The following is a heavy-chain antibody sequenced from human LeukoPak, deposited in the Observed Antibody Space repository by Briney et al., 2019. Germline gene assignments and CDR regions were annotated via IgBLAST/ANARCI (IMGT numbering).Heavy chain of an antibody. CDR3: ARDHSHDFWSGYYAY. CDR1: GFTFSSYS. J-gene: IGHJ4*02. D-gene: IGHD3-3*01. CDR2: TRSSSSYI. V-gene: IGHV3-21*01. Sequence: GGSLRLSCAAPGFTFSSYSMNWVPQAPGKGLEWVLSTRSSSSYIYYADSVKGRFTTSRDNAKNSMYLHMNSLRADDTAVYYCARDHSHDFWSGYYAYWGQGTLVTVSS.